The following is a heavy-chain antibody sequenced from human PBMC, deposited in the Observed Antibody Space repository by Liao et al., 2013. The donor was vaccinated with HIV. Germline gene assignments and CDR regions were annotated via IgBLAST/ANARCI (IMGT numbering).Heavy chain of an antibody. CDR1: GGSFSSYY. J-gene: IGHJ2*01. CDR2: INHRGTT. CDR3: ARDFEEGVATNYWYFDL. Sequence: QVQLRQWGAGLLTPSETLSLTCGVSGGSFSSYYWSWIRQPPGKGLEWIGEINHRGTTNYNPSLKSRVAISVDTSKNQFSLTLNSVTAADTAVYYCARDFEEGVATNYWYFDLWGPGTLVTVSS. D-gene: IGHD5-12*01. V-gene: IGHV4-34*01.